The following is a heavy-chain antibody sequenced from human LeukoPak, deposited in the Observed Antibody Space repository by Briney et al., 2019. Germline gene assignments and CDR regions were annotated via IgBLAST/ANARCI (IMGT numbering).Heavy chain of an antibody. Sequence: PGGSLRLSCAASGFSFNSYWMHCVRQAPGKGLVWVSRNNSDGSSTSYADSVKGRFTISRDNAKNTLYLQMNSLRAEDTAVYYCARDTYTSGWYDYWGQGTLVTVSS. D-gene: IGHD6-19*01. J-gene: IGHJ4*02. V-gene: IGHV3-74*01. CDR1: GFSFNSYW. CDR3: ARDTYTSGWYDY. CDR2: NNSDGSST.